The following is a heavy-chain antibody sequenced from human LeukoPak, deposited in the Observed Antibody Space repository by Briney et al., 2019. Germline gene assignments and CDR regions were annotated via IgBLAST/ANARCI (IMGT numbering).Heavy chain of an antibody. D-gene: IGHD2-8*02. CDR3: ARNRTTTGVIEGVDVFDV. V-gene: IGHV4-39*01. Sequence: SETLSLTCTVSGDSISSRSYYLGWIRQPPGKGLEWIGSIYYYGGTYYNPSLKSRIPISVDTSKSQISLKLSSLTAADTAVYYCARNRTTTGVIEGVDVFDVWGQGTIVTVSS. CDR2: IYYYGGT. J-gene: IGHJ3*01. CDR1: GDSISSRSYY.